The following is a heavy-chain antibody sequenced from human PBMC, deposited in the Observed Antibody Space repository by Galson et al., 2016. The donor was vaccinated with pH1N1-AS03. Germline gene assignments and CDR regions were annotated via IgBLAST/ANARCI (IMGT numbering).Heavy chain of an antibody. Sequence: PALVKPTQTLTLICTFSGFSLSTGGVHVAWIRQPPGKALEWLALIFWDGETRYRPSLRSRLTITKDTSKNQVVLTMANMDPADTATAYCARSSHVNEGLDFWGQGTLVTVSS. CDR3: ARSSHVNEGLDF. J-gene: IGHJ4*02. CDR1: GFSLSTGGVH. CDR2: IFWDGET. D-gene: IGHD2-8*01. V-gene: IGHV2-5*02.